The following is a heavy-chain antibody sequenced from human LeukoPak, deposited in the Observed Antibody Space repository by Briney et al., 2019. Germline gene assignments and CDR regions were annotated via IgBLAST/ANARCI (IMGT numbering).Heavy chain of an antibody. J-gene: IGHJ4*02. CDR2: IYYSGST. V-gene: IGHV4-59*01. Sequence: SETLPLTCTVSGDSIRTYYWSWIRQPPGKGLEWIGYIYYSGSTNYNPSLQSRVTISIDTSKNQFSLRLSSVTAADTAVYYCAIGWYYFDYWGQGALVTVSS. CDR1: GDSIRTYY. CDR3: AIGWYYFDY. D-gene: IGHD6-19*01.